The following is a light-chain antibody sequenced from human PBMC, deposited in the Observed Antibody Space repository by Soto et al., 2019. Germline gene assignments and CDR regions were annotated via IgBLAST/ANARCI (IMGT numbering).Light chain of an antibody. J-gene: IGKJ4*01. CDR3: QLRSNCPLT. CDR2: DAS. Sequence: EIVLTQSPATLSLSPGERATLSCRASRSVNNYLAWYQQKPGQAPRLLIYDASNRATGIPARFSGSGSGTDFTLTISSLEPEDFAVYYCQLRSNCPLTFGGGSNMEIK. CDR1: RSVNNY. V-gene: IGKV3-11*01.